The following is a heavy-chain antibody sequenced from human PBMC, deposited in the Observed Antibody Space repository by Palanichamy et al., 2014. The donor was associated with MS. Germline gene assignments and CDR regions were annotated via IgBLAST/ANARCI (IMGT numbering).Heavy chain of an antibody. V-gene: IGHV4-39*07. J-gene: IGHJ6*02. CDR3: ARDGNCSGGNCFLWAHYYNGVDV. D-gene: IGHD2-15*01. CDR2: INYSGTT. CDR1: GDSISASGYF. Sequence: QVKLQESGPGLVKPSDTLSLTCTVSGDSISASGYFWGWIRQPLGKGLEWIGSINYSGTTYTNPSLKSRVIVSVDASKNQFSLTLSSVTAADTAVYFCARDGNCSGGNCFLWAHYYNGVDVWGQGTTVTVSS.